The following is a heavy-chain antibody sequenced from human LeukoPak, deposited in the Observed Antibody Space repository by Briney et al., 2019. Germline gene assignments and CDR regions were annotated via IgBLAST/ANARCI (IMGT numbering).Heavy chain of an antibody. J-gene: IGHJ5*02. V-gene: IGHV1-18*01. D-gene: IGHD1-7*01. Sequence: VASVKVSCKASGYTFTSYGISWVRQAPGQGLEWVGWISAYNGNTNYAQKLQGRVTMTTDTSTSTAYMELRSLRSDDTAVYYCATLLTTGTTTDGWFDLWGQGTLVTVSS. CDR3: ATLLTTGTTTDGWFDL. CDR2: ISAYNGNT. CDR1: GYTFTSYG.